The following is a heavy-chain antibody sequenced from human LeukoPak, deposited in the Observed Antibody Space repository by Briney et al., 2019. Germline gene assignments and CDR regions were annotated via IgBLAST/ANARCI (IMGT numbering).Heavy chain of an antibody. V-gene: IGHV3-23*01. J-gene: IGHJ4*02. Sequence: GGSLRLSCAASGFTFNNCVMSWVRQAPGKGLEWVSTINGGGYNTYYADSVKGRFTISRDNSKNTLSLQVTTLRAEDTAVYSCARASGIYGSGWYFDYWGQGTLVTVSS. D-gene: IGHD6-19*01. CDR3: ARASGIYGSGWYFDY. CDR2: INGGGYNT. CDR1: GFTFNNCV.